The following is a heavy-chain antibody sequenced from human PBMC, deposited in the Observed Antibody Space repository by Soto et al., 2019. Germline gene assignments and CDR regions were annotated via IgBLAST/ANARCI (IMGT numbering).Heavy chain of an antibody. Sequence: GGSLRLSCAASGFTFSSYWMSWVRQAPGKGLEWVANIKQDGSEKYYVDSVKGRFTISRDNARNSLYLQMNSLRAEDTAVYYCARYSSGWYRGDGFWGQGTLVTVSS. CDR2: IKQDGSEK. D-gene: IGHD6-19*01. CDR1: GFTFSSYW. J-gene: IGHJ4*02. V-gene: IGHV3-7*01. CDR3: ARYSSGWYRGDGF.